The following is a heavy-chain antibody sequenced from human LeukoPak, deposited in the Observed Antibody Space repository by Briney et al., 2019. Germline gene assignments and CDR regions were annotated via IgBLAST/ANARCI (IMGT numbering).Heavy chain of an antibody. CDR2: IYYSGST. Sequence: PSETLSLTCTVSGGSISSFYWSWIRQPPGKGLEWIGYIYYSGSTNYNPSLKSRVTISVDTSKNQFSLKLSSVTAADTAVYYCARVPGSYDYVWGSYRYTPGTWFDPWGQGTLVTVSS. D-gene: IGHD3-16*02. CDR1: GGSISSFY. CDR3: ARVPGSYDYVWGSYRYTPGTWFDP. V-gene: IGHV4-59*01. J-gene: IGHJ5*02.